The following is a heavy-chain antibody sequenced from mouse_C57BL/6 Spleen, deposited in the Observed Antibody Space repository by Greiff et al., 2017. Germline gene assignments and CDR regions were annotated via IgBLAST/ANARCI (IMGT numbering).Heavy chain of an antibody. V-gene: IGHV1-82*01. J-gene: IGHJ4*01. CDR2: IYPGYGDT. CDR1: GYAFSSSW. Sequence: VKLMESGPELVKPGASVKISCKASGYAFSSSWMNWVKQRPGKGLEWIGRIYPGYGDTNYNGKFKGKATLTADKSSSTAYMQLSSLTSEDSAFYFCTRSWYDYYSLGYWGHGPSVTVSS. CDR3: TRSWYDYYSLGY. D-gene: IGHD2-1*01.